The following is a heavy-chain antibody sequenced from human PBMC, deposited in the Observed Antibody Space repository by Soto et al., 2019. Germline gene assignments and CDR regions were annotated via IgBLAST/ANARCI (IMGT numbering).Heavy chain of an antibody. CDR3: AREGYSYEGMDV. V-gene: IGHV1-3*01. CDR1: GYTFTSSA. D-gene: IGHD5-18*01. Sequence: ASVKVSCKASGYTFTSSAMHWVRQAPGQRLEWMGWINAGNGNTKYSQKLQGRVTITRDTSASTAYMELSSLRSEDTAVYYCAREGYSYEGMDVWGQGTTVTVSS. CDR2: INAGNGNT. J-gene: IGHJ6*02.